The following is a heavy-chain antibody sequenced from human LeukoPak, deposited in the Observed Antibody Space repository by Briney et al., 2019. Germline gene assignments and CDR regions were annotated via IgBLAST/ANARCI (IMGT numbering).Heavy chain of an antibody. CDR3: ARDAGYCTGGSCWYFDH. J-gene: IGHJ4*02. V-gene: IGHV1-2*02. CDR2: INLNSGGT. D-gene: IGHD2-15*01. CDR1: GYTFTDYY. Sequence: ASVKVSFKASGYTFTDYYMHWVRQAPGQGLEWMGWINLNSGGTNFAQRFQGRVTMTRDTSISTAYMDLSRLISDDTAVYYCARDAGYCTGGSCWYFDHWGQRTLVTVSS.